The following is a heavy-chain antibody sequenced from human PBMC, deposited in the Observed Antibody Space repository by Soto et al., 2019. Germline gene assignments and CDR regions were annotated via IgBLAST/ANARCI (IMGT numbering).Heavy chain of an antibody. Sequence: PSETMSLTCIFSGGSISEKYWNWVRQPPGQGLEWIGLIFANGHTDYNPSLKSRVTMSVDASKNQFSLRLTSMTAADTAGYYCVASLAASGINRLDPCGRGTRVTV. J-gene: IGHJ5*02. CDR3: VASLAASGINRLDP. D-gene: IGHD6-25*01. CDR2: IFANGHT. V-gene: IGHV4-4*07. CDR1: GGSISEKY.